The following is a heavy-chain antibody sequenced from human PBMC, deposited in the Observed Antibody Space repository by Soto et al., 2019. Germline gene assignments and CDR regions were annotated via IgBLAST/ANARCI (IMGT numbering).Heavy chain of an antibody. CDR3: ARDTSDDNWEPTGGMDV. D-gene: IGHD1-1*01. CDR2: IWYDGSNK. CDR1: GFTFSSYG. J-gene: IGHJ6*02. V-gene: IGHV3-33*01. Sequence: GGSLRLSCAASGFTFSSYGMHWVRQAPGKGLEWVAVIWYDGSNKYYADSVKGRFTISRDNSKNTLYLQMNSLRAEDTAVYYCARDTSDDNWEPTGGMDVWGQGTTVTVSS.